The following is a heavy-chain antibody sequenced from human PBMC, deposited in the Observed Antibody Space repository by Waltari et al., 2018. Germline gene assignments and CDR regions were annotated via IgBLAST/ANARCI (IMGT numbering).Heavy chain of an antibody. CDR1: GCSISGYY. V-gene: IGHV4-59*08. D-gene: IGHD6-13*01. Sequence: QVQLQESGPGLVKPSETLSLTCTVSGCSISGYYWSWIRQPPGKGLEWIGYSDYNGRTNYKPSLNTRVTISLDTSKNQVSLRLSSVTATDTAVYYCARHRGYGSTWGWFDPWGQGTLVTVSS. J-gene: IGHJ5*02. CDR3: ARHRGYGSTWGWFDP. CDR2: SDYNGRT.